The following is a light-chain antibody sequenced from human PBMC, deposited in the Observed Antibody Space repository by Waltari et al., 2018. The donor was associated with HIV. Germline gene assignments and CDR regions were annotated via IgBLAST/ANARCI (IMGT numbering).Light chain of an antibody. CDR1: QSINSW. J-gene: IGKJ1*01. CDR2: KAS. CDR3: QQYNSDST. Sequence: DIQMTQSPSTLSASVGDRVTITCRASQSINSWLAWYQQKPGKAPKLLIYKASSLESGVPSRFSGSGSGTEFTLTISSLQPDDFATYYCQQYNSDSTFGQGTKVEI. V-gene: IGKV1-5*03.